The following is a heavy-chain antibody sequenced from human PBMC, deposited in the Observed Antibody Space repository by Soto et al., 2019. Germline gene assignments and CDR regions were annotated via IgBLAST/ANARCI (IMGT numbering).Heavy chain of an antibody. D-gene: IGHD2-15*01. CDR3: ARRAGGYCSGGSCYGYYYYGMDV. V-gene: IGHV1-69*13. CDR2: IIPIFGTA. J-gene: IGHJ6*02. Sequence: GASVKVSCKASGGTFSSYAISWVRQAPGQGLEWMGGIIPIFGTANYAQKFQGRVTITADESTSTAYMELNSLRSEDTAVYYCARRAGGYCSGGSCYGYYYYGMDVWGQGTTVTVSS. CDR1: GGTFSSYA.